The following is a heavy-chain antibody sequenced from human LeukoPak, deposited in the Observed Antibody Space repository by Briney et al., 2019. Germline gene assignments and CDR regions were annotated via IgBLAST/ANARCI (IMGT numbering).Heavy chain of an antibody. Sequence: GGSLRLSXAASGFTLSGYWMHWVRQAPGKGLEWVSLISGDGGSTYYADSVKGRFTISRDNSKNSLYLQMNSLRTEDTALYYCAKDALFQSWYFDLWGRGTLVTVSS. D-gene: IGHD3-10*01. CDR2: ISGDGGST. CDR3: AKDALFQSWYFDL. CDR1: GFTLSGYW. J-gene: IGHJ2*01. V-gene: IGHV3-43*02.